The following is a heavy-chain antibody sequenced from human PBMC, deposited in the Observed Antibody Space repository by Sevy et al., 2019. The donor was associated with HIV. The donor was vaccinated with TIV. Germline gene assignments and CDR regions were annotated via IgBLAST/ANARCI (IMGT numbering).Heavy chain of an antibody. CDR1: GFSFRNYG. V-gene: IGHV3-30*18. CDR3: AKRGGHDTSGYVSYYYYGMDV. J-gene: IGHJ6*02. Sequence: GGSLRLSCAASGFSFRNYGMHWVRQAPGKGLEWLALISFDGDTKYYGDSVKGRFTISRDNSKNTLYLQMNSLRVEDTAVYYCAKRGGHDTSGYVSYYYYGMDVWCQGTTVTVSS. D-gene: IGHD3-22*01. CDR2: ISFDGDTK.